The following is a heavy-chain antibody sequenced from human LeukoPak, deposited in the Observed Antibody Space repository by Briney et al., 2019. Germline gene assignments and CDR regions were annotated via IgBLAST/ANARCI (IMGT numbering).Heavy chain of an antibody. CDR3: ARVPYGSGSFPPDI. J-gene: IGHJ3*02. CDR1: GFTSSSYG. V-gene: IGHV3-33*01. D-gene: IGHD3-10*01. Sequence: GGSLRLSCAASGFTSSSYGMHWVRQAPGKGLEWVAVIWYDGSNKYYADSVKGRFTISRDNSKNTLYLQMNSLRAEDTAVYYCARVPYGSGSFPPDIWGQGTMVTVSS. CDR2: IWYDGSNK.